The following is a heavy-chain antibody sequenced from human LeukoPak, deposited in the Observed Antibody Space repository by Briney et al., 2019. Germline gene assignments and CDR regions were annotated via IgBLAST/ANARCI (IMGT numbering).Heavy chain of an antibody. CDR3: ARDPFSGSYYLIRAFDI. D-gene: IGHD1-26*01. V-gene: IGHV3-21*01. CDR1: GFTFSSYS. CDR2: ISSGSSYI. Sequence: GGSLRLSCAASGFTFSSYSMNWGRQAPGKGLEWGSSISSGSSYIYYADSVKGRFTISRDNAKNSLYLQMNSLRAEDTAVYYCARDPFSGSYYLIRAFDIWGQGTMVTVSS. J-gene: IGHJ3*02.